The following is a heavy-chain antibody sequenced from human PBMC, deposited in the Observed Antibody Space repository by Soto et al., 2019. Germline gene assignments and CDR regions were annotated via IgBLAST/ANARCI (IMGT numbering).Heavy chain of an antibody. CDR2: ITGSGLST. D-gene: IGHD6-25*01. CDR3: AKGSAHGSPYYFDY. J-gene: IGHJ4*02. CDR1: GFTFSSYA. V-gene: IGHV3-23*01. Sequence: GGSLRVSCTASGFTFSSYAMSWVSEAPGKGLEWVSAITGSGLSTYHADSVKGRFTISRDNSKSTLYLQMNSLRADDTAVYYCAKGSAHGSPYYFDYWGQGTLVTVSS.